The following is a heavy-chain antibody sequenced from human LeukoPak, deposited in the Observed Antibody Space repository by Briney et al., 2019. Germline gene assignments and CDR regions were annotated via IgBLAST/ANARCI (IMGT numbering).Heavy chain of an antibody. Sequence: GGSLRLSCAASGFTFSSYAMSWVRQAPGKGLEWVSVIYSGGSTYYADSVKGRFTISRDNSKNTLYLQMNSLRAEDTAVYYCARSELDIVVVPAATDYWGQGTLVTVSS. D-gene: IGHD2-2*03. CDR1: GFTFSSYA. V-gene: IGHV3-66*02. J-gene: IGHJ4*02. CDR2: IYSGGST. CDR3: ARSELDIVVVPAATDY.